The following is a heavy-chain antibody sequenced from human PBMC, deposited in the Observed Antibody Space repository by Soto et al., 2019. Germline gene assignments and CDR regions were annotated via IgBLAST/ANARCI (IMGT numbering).Heavy chain of an antibody. CDR1: GFTFSSYA. Sequence: QVQLVESWGGVVQPGRSLRLSCAASGFTFSSYAMHWVRQAPGKGLEWVAVISYDGSNKYYADSVKGRFTISRDNSKNTRDLQMNSLRADDTAVYYCARDPVAYCGGDCRTFDYWGQGTLVAFSS. CDR3: ARDPVAYCGGDCRTFDY. J-gene: IGHJ4*02. D-gene: IGHD2-21*02. V-gene: IGHV3-30-3*01. CDR2: ISYDGSNK.